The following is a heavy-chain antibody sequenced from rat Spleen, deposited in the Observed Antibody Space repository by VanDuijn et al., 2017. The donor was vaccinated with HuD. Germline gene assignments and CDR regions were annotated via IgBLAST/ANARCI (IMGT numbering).Heavy chain of an antibody. Sequence: QVQLKESGPGLVQSSQTLSLTCTVSGLSLTSNSVSWVRQPPGKGLEWVGAIWRGGSTDYNSTLKSRLSISRDTSKNQVFLKMNSLQGDDTGTYYCARHDYYFDYWGQGVMVTVSS. V-gene: IGHV2-61*01. CDR3: ARHDYYFDY. CDR1: GLSLTSNS. D-gene: IGHD1-12*01. CDR2: IWRGGST. J-gene: IGHJ2*01.